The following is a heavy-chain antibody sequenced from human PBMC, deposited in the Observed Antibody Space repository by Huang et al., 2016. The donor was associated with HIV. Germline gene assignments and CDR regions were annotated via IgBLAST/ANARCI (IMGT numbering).Heavy chain of an antibody. Sequence: QGQLQQWGAGLVKPSETLSLTCAVYGGSLSGYYWSWIRQSPGKGLEWIGEINYSGSINYNPSLKRRVTISVDKSKTQFSLKLRSVTAADTAVYYCARDRDLWLRAFDIWGQGTLVTVSP. D-gene: IGHD6-19*01. CDR3: ARDRDLWLRAFDI. V-gene: IGHV4-34*02. CDR1: GGSLSGYY. J-gene: IGHJ3*02. CDR2: INYSGSI.